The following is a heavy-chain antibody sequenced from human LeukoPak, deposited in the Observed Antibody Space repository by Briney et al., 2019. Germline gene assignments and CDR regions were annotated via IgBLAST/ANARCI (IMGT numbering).Heavy chain of an antibody. Sequence: GGSLRLSCAASGFTFSSYWMSWVRQAPGKGLEWVANIKQDGSEKYYVDSVKGRFTISRDNAKNSLYLQMNSLRAEDTAVYYCARDDPTLFWSGSPFYWGQGTLVTVSS. D-gene: IGHD3-3*01. J-gene: IGHJ4*02. V-gene: IGHV3-7*01. CDR3: ARDDPTLFWSGSPFY. CDR1: GFTFSSYW. CDR2: IKQDGSEK.